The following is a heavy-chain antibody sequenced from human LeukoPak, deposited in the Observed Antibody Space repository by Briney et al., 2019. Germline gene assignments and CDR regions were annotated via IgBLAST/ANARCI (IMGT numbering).Heavy chain of an antibody. CDR3: AKAQGSSWPYYFDY. V-gene: IGHV3-9*03. CDR1: GFTFDDYA. J-gene: IGHJ4*02. Sequence: PGRSLRLSXAASGFTFDDYAMHWVRQGPGKGLEWASGISWNSGSIGYADSVKGRFTISRDNTKNSLYLQMNSLRAEDMALYYCAKAQGSSWPYYFDYWGQGTLVTVSS. CDR2: ISWNSGSI. D-gene: IGHD6-13*01.